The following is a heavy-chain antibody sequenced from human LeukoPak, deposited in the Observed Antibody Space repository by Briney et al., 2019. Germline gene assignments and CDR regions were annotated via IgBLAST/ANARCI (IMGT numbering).Heavy chain of an antibody. CDR1: GYTLTELS. CDR2: FDPEDGET. Sequence: ASVKVSCKVSGYTLTELSMHWVRQAPGKGLEWMGGFDPEDGETIYAQKFQGRVTMTEDTSTDTAYMELSSLRSEDTAVYYCATGGAITMVRGVIITWGQGTLVTVSS. V-gene: IGHV1-24*01. D-gene: IGHD3-10*01. CDR3: ATGGAITMVRGVIIT. J-gene: IGHJ4*02.